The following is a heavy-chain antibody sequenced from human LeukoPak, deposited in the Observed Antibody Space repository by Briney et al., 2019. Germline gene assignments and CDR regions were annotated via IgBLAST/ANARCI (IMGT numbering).Heavy chain of an antibody. J-gene: IGHJ6*04. V-gene: IGHV3-30*18. CDR3: AKDPSPLYWSSTSCSPYGMDV. Sequence: GGSLRLSCAASGFTFSSCAMHWVRQAPGKGLEWVAVISYDGSNKYYADSVKGRFTISRDNSKNTLYLQMNSLRAEDTAVYYCAKDPSPLYWSSTSCSPYGMDVWGKGTTVTVSS. CDR1: GFTFSSCA. CDR2: ISYDGSNK. D-gene: IGHD2-2*01.